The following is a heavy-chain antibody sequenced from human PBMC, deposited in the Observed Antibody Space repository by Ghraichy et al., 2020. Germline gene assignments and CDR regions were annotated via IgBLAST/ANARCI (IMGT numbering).Heavy chain of an antibody. D-gene: IGHD6-6*01. Sequence: ASVKVSCKASGYTFTSYGISWVRQAPGQGLEWMGWISAYNGNTNYAQKLQGRVTMTTDTSTSTAYMELRSLRSDDTAVYYRARDLIEKDVIAARAYYYYGMDVWGQGTTVTVSS. CDR2: ISAYNGNT. CDR3: ARDLIEKDVIAARAYYYYGMDV. CDR1: GYTFTSYG. V-gene: IGHV1-18*01. J-gene: IGHJ6*02.